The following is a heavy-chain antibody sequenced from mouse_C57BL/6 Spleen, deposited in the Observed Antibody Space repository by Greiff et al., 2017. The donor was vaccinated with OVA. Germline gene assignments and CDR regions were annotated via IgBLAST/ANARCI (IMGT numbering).Heavy chain of an antibody. Sequence: VQLQQSVAELVRPGASVKLSCTASGFNIKNTYMHWVKQRPEQGLEWIGRIDPANGNTKYAPKFQGKATITADTSSNTADLQLSSLTSEDTAIYYCARYYYGSSSWFAYWGQGTLVTVSA. CDR2: IDPANGNT. CDR3: ARYYYGSSSWFAY. D-gene: IGHD1-1*01. J-gene: IGHJ3*01. CDR1: GFNIKNTY. V-gene: IGHV14-3*01.